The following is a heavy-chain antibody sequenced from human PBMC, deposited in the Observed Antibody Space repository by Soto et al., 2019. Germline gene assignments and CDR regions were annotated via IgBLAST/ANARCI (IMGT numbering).Heavy chain of an antibody. J-gene: IGHJ4*02. CDR3: ARDMITFGGVMGY. Sequence: GGSLRLSCAASGFTFSSYSMNWVRQAPGKGLEWVSYISSSSSTIYYADSVEGRFTISRDNAKNSLYLQMNSLRAEDTAVYYCARDMITFGGVMGYWGQGTLVTVSS. CDR1: GFTFSSYS. D-gene: IGHD3-16*01. CDR2: ISSSSSTI. V-gene: IGHV3-48*01.